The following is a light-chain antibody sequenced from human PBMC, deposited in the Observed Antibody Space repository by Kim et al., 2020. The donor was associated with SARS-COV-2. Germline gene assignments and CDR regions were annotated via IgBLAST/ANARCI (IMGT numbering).Light chain of an antibody. V-gene: IGLV1-51*01. Sequence: GQKVTRTCSGSSANIGQNYVSWYQQFPGTAPKLLIYDNNKRHSGIPDRFSGSKSGTSATLGITGLQTGDEADYYCGTWDSSLNGLVFGGGTQLTVL. CDR1: SANIGQNY. J-gene: IGLJ2*01. CDR2: DNN. CDR3: GTWDSSLNGLV.